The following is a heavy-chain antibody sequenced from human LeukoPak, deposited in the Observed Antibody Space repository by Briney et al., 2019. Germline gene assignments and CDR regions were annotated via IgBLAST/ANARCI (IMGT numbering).Heavy chain of an antibody. V-gene: IGHV4-59*01. CDR2: IYYSGST. CDR1: GGPISSYY. J-gene: IGHJ5*02. Sequence: SETLSLTCTVSGGPISSYYWSWIRQPPGKGLEWIGYIYYSGSTNYNPSLKSRVTISVDTSKNQFSLKLSSVTAADTAVYYCAREGFDPWGQGTLVTVSS. CDR3: AREGFDP.